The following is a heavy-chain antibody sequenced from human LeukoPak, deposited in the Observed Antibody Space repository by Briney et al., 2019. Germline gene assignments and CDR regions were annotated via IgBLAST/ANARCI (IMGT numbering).Heavy chain of an antibody. Sequence: PPETPSLTCTVSGGSICSYYWSWIRQPPGKGLEWIGYIYYSWSTNYSPSLKRRVTISVDTSKNQFSLKLSSVTAADTAVYYCARAWSAAGWFDPWRQGTLATVSS. CDR1: GGSICSYY. D-gene: IGHD6-13*01. V-gene: IGHV4-59*01. CDR3: ARAWSAAGWFDP. J-gene: IGHJ5*02. CDR2: IYYSWST.